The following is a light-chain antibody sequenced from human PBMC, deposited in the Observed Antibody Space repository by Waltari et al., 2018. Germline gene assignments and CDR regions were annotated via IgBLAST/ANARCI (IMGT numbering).Light chain of an antibody. CDR1: QDIRHY. J-gene: IGKJ1*01. Sequence: DIQMTQSPSSLSASVGDRVTITCRASQDIRHYWAWLQQKPGKVPKLLIYGASTLHSGVPSRFSGGGSGTDFTLTISSLQPEDVATYYCQSYSTSCRTFGQGTTVEIK. V-gene: IGKV1-27*01. CDR2: GAS. CDR3: QSYSTSCRT.